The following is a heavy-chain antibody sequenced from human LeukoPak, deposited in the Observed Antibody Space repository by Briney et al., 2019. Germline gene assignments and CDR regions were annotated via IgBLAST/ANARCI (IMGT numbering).Heavy chain of an antibody. J-gene: IGHJ4*02. CDR2: IRRDGSEK. CDR1: GFSFNTYW. V-gene: IGHV3-7*01. CDR3: ASCGNYYGFLYYFEY. Sequence: GGSLRLSCAASGFSFNTYWMTWVRQAPGKGLEWVANIRRDGSEKYYVDSVKGRFTISRDNAKNSLYLQMNSLRAEDTAVYYCASCGNYYGFLYYFEYWGQGTLVTVSS. D-gene: IGHD1-26*01.